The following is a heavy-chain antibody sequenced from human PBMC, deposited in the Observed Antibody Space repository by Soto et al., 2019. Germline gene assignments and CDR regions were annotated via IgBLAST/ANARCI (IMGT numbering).Heavy chain of an antibody. CDR1: GFTFSSYA. CDR2: ISGSGGST. D-gene: IGHD1-26*01. Sequence: GGSLRLSCAASGFTFSSYAMSWVRQAPGKGLEWVSGISGSGGSTNYADSLKGRFTISRDNSKNTLYLQMNSLRAEDTAVYYCAKDRICNSGSCYFDYWGQGTLVTVSS. J-gene: IGHJ4*02. CDR3: AKDRICNSGSCYFDY. V-gene: IGHV3-23*01.